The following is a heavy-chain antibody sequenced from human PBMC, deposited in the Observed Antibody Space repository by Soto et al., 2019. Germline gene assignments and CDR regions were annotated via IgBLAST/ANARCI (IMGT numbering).Heavy chain of an antibody. CDR2: IKPDGSEK. D-gene: IGHD3-22*01. V-gene: IGHV3-7*01. CDR3: ARDYEFGFDI. CDR1: AFTLSSYW. Sequence: EVQLVESGGGLVQPGGSLRLSCEASAFTLSSYWMSWVRQAPGKGLEGVANIKPDGSEKYYVDSVKGRFTISRDNTKNSLYLQMSTLRPEDTAIYYCARDYEFGFDIWGQGTLVTVSS. J-gene: IGHJ3*02.